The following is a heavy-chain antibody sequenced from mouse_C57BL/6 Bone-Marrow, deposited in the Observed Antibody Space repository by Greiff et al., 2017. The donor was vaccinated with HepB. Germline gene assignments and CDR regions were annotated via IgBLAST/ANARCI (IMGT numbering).Heavy chain of an antibody. V-gene: IGHV1-85*01. CDR3: ARGRYGSPFAY. Sequence: LVESGPELVKPGASVKLSCKASGYTFTSYDINWVKQRPGQGLEWIGWIYPRDGSTKYNEKFKGKATLTVDTSSSTAYMELHSLTSEDSAVYFCARGRYGSPFAYWGQGTLVTVSA. D-gene: IGHD1-1*01. J-gene: IGHJ3*01. CDR2: IYPRDGST. CDR1: GYTFTSYD.